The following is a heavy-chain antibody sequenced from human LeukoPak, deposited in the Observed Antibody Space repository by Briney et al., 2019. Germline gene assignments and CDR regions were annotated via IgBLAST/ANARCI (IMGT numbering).Heavy chain of an antibody. J-gene: IGHJ4*02. D-gene: IGHD6-13*01. CDR1: GGAISSYY. V-gene: IGHV4-59*12. CDR2: VYYSGNT. Sequence: AETLSLTCIVSGGAISSYYWSWIRQPPGKRLEWSGYVYYSGNTNYNPSLKSRVTISIDTSKTQSPLKLSPVPAAEPAVYYCARTGYSSSWYYFDYWGQGTLVTVSS. CDR3: ARTGYSSSWYYFDY.